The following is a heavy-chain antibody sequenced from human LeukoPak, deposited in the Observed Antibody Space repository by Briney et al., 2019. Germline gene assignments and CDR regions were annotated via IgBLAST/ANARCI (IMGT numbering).Heavy chain of an antibody. Sequence: GGSLRLSCAASGFTFSSYSMNWVRQAPGKGLEWVSSISSRSSYIYYADSVKGRFTISRDNAKNSLYLQMNSLRAEDTAVYYCATYYDFWSGYSNYGMDVWGQGTTVTVSS. J-gene: IGHJ6*02. CDR3: ATYYDFWSGYSNYGMDV. CDR1: GFTFSSYS. CDR2: ISSRSSYI. D-gene: IGHD3-3*01. V-gene: IGHV3-21*01.